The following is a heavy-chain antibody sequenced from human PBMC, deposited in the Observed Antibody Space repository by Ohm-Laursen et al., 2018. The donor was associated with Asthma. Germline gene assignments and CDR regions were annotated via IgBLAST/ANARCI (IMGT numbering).Heavy chain of an antibody. CDR3: ARVDYYDSSYFDY. CDR2: ISYDGNNK. CDR1: EFTFSRYA. D-gene: IGHD3-22*01. Sequence: SLRLSCAASEFTFSRYAIHWVRQAPGKGLEWVAFISYDGNNKLYADSVKGRFTISRDNSKNTLYLQMNSLRAEDTAVYYCARVDYYDSSYFDYWGQGTLVTVSS. V-gene: IGHV3-30-3*01. J-gene: IGHJ4*02.